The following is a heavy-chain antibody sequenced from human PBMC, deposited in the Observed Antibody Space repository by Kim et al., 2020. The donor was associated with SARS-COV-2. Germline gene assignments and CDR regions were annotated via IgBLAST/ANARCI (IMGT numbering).Heavy chain of an antibody. D-gene: IGHD3-16*01. CDR1: GFTFSSYE. CDR2: TSGSGTTT. V-gene: IGHV3-48*03. J-gene: IGHJ4*02. CDR3: SSNVRGTYNLFYED. Sequence: GGSLRLSCAASGFTFSSYEMNWVRQAPGKGLEWVASTSGSGTTTNFADSVKGRFTISRDNAKNSLSLFMNTVRAENTAVYYCSSNVRGTYNLFYEDWGQGTLVTVSS.